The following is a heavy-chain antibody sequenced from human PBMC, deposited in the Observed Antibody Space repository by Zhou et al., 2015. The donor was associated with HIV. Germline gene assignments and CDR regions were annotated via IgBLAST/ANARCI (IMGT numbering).Heavy chain of an antibody. CDR2: IIPIFGTA. D-gene: IGHD3-9*01. V-gene: IGHV1-69*01. CDR1: GGTFSSYA. J-gene: IGHJ4*02. Sequence: QVQLVQSGAEVKKPGSSVKVSCKASGGTFSSYAISWVRQAPGQGLEWMGGIIPIFGTANYAQKFQGRVTITADESTSTAYMELSSLRSEDTAVYYCARDVSLENYDILTGYSRTINYFDYWGQGTLVTVSS. CDR3: ARDVSLENYDILTGYSRTINYFDY.